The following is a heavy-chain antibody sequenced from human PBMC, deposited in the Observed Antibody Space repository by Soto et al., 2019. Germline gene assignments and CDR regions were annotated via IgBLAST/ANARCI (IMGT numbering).Heavy chain of an antibody. V-gene: IGHV4-31*03. CDR2: IYYSGST. D-gene: IGHD3-10*01. Sequence: TLSLTCTVSGDSISSGGYYWSWIRQHPXXGLERIGYIYYSGSTYYYPSLKRRVTISVDTSKNQFSLKLSSVTAADTAVYYCARDIMDYYGSGSFPHYFDYWGQGTLVTVSS. CDR3: ARDIMDYYGSGSFPHYFDY. J-gene: IGHJ4*02. CDR1: GDSISSGGYY.